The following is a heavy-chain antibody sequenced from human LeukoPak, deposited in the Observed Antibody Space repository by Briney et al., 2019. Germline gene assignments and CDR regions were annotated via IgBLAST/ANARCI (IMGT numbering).Heavy chain of an antibody. Sequence: ASVKVSCKASGYTFITSGITWVRQAPGQGLEWMGWINTNTGNPTYAQGFTGRFVFSLDTSVSTAYLEISSLKAEDTAVYYCARARYCIGSTCPAGYYGMDVWGQGTTVTVSS. CDR2: INTNTGNP. D-gene: IGHD2-15*01. V-gene: IGHV7-4-1*02. J-gene: IGHJ6*02. CDR1: GYTFITSG. CDR3: ARARYCIGSTCPAGYYGMDV.